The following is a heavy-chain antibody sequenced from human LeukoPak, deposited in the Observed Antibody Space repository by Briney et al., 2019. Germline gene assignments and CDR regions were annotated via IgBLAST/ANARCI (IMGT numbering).Heavy chain of an antibody. J-gene: IGHJ4*02. V-gene: IGHV4-31*03. CDR2: IYYSGST. D-gene: IGHD3-10*01. CDR1: GGSISSGGYY. Sequence: SETLSLTCTVSGGSISSGGYYWSWIRQHPGKGLEWIGYIYYSGSTYYNPSLKSRVTISVDTSKNQFSLKLSSVTAADTAVYYCAKFQIGGGFDYWGQGTLVTVSS. CDR3: AKFQIGGGFDY.